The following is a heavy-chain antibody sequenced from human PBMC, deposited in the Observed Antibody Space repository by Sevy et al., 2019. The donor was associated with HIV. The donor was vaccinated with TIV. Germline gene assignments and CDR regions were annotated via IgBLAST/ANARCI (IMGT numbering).Heavy chain of an antibody. CDR2: FIPMFDTT. CDR1: GGTFINYA. V-gene: IGHV1-69*13. D-gene: IGHD3-22*01. J-gene: IGHJ6*02. CDR3: VYSFFGSRGYSPLFYYGMDV. Sequence: ASVKVSCKASGGTFINYAVTWVRQAPGQGLEWMGGFIPMFDTTNSAQKFQGRVTLTADGSTATAYMELSSLRSEDTAVYYWVYSFFGSRGYSPLFYYGMDVWGQGTTVTVSS.